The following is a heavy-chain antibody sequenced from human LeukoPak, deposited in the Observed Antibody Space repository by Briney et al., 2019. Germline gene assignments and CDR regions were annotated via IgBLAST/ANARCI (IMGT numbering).Heavy chain of an antibody. CDR3: ARGPHDTAYYFDQ. CDR2: IDPNSGGT. CDR1: GFSLTGYF. D-gene: IGHD5-18*01. V-gene: IGHV1-2*06. J-gene: IGHJ4*02. Sequence: ASVKVSCKASGFSLTGYFMHWVRQAPGQGPEWMGRIDPNSGGTNYALKFQGRVTMTRDTPITTAYMDLSRLRSDDTAVYYCARGPHDTAYYFDQWGQGTLVTVSS.